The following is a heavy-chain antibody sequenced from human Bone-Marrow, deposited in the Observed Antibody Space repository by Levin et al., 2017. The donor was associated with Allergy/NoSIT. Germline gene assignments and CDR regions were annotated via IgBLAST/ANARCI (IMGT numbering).Heavy chain of an antibody. Sequence: ASVKVSCKVSGYSLTDLAIHWVRQAPGKGLEWMGGFDPEDGETIYTQKFQGRVTMTEDTSTDTAYMELSSLRSEDTAVYFCARVSDDYYYGMDVWGQGTTVTVSS. CDR3: ARVSDDYYYGMDV. CDR2: FDPEDGET. CDR1: GYSLTDLA. J-gene: IGHJ6*02. V-gene: IGHV1-24*01.